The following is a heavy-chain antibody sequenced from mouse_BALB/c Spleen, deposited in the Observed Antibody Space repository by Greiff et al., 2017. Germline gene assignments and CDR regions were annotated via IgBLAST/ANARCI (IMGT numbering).Heavy chain of an antibody. CDR2: IWSGGST. D-gene: IGHD4-1*01. CDR3: ARGKLGRFAY. J-gene: IGHJ3*01. Sequence: VQLKESGPGLVQPSQSLSITCTVSGFSLTSYGVHWVRQSPGKGLEWLGVIWSGGSTDYNAAFISRLSISKDNSKSQVFFKMNSLQADDTAIYYCARGKLGRFAYWGQGTLVTVSA. CDR1: GFSLTSYG. V-gene: IGHV2-4-1*01.